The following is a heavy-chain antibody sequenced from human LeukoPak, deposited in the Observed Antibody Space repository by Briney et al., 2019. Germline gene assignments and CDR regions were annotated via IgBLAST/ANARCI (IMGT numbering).Heavy chain of an antibody. J-gene: IGHJ4*02. CDR3: ARERDDFWSGYYPNDY. V-gene: IGHV4-61*02. Sequence: SETLSLTCTVSGGSISSGSYYWSWIRQPAGKGLEWIGRIYTSGSTNYNPSLKSRVTISVDTSKNQFSLKLSSVTAADTAVYYCARERDDFWSGYYPNDYWGQGTQVTVSS. D-gene: IGHD3-3*01. CDR1: GGSISSGSYY. CDR2: IYTSGST.